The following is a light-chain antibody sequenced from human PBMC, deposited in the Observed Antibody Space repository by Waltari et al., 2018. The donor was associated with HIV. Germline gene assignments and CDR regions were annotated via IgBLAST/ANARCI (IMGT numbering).Light chain of an antibody. CDR2: LTS. CDR1: QSVSSN. CDR3: QQYKNWPFT. J-gene: IGKJ3*01. V-gene: IGKV3-15*01. Sequence: EIVMTQSPATLSVSPGERVTLSCTASQSVSSNLVWYQQKPGQAPRLLLYLTSTRDIGIPARFSGGGSGTEFTLTISSLQSEDVAVYYCQQYKNWPFTFGPGTKLDVK.